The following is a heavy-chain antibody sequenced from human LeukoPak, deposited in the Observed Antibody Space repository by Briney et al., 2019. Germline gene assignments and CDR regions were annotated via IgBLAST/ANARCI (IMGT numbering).Heavy chain of an antibody. CDR3: ARRSSSEF. CDR1: GYSFSNYW. J-gene: IGHJ4*02. D-gene: IGHD6-6*01. CDR2: INPGNSDT. Sequence: GESLKISCKGSGYSFSNYWIGWVRQMPGKGLEWMAIINPGNSDTKYNPAFQGQVTISADKSISTAYLQWGSLKDSDSAMYYCARRSSSEFWGQGTLVTVSS. V-gene: IGHV5-51*01.